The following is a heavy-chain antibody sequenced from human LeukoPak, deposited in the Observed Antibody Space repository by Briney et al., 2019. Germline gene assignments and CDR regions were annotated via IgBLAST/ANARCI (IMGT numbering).Heavy chain of an antibody. J-gene: IGHJ4*02. V-gene: IGHV1-18*01. CDR2: ISAYNGNT. CDR1: GYTFTSYG. Sequence: GASVKVSCKASGYTFTSYGISWVRQAPGQGLEWMGWISAYNGNTNYAQKLQGRVTMTTDTSTSTAYMELRSLRSDDTAVYYCARAFPVLRFLEWLWTVDYWGQGTLVTVSS. D-gene: IGHD3-3*01. CDR3: ARAFPVLRFLEWLWTVDY.